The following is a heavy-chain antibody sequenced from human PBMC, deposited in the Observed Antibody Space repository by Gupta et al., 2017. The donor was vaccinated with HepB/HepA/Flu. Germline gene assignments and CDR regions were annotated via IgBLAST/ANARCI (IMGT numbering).Heavy chain of an antibody. CDR2: VNPKSGNT. CDR3: VRVRVVRGDYQDHYSWFDP. D-gene: IGHD4-17*01. V-gene: IGHV1-8*03. Sequence: QVQLVQSWAEVKKPGASVNVSCKASGYTFSNYEINWVRQAPGQGLEWMGWVNPKSGNTGYAQKFQDRVTITRNTSTSTASMELSSLRSEDTAVYYCVRVRVVRGDYQDHYSWFDPWGQGSLVTVSA. CDR1: GYTFSNYE. J-gene: IGHJ5*02.